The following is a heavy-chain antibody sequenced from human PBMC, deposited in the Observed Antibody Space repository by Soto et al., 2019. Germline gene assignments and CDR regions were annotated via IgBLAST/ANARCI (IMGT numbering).Heavy chain of an antibody. V-gene: IGHV4-39*01. J-gene: IGHJ5*02. CDR1: GGSISSSSYY. D-gene: IGHD3-3*02. CDR2: IYYSGST. CDR3: ASPKIAFYNWFDP. Sequence: QLQLQESGPGLVKPSETLSLTCTVSGGSISSSSYYWGWIRQPPGMGLEWIGSIYYSGSTYYNPSLKSRVTISVDTSKNQFSLKLSSVTAADTAVYYCASPKIAFYNWFDPWGQGTLVTVSS.